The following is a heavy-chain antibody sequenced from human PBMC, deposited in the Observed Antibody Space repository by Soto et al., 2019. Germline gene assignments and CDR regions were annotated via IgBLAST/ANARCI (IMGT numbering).Heavy chain of an antibody. D-gene: IGHD1-26*01. CDR3: AKEGGLSYYISSCYYFDY. V-gene: IGHV3-30*18. CDR1: GFTFSSYG. CDR2: ISYDGSNT. J-gene: IGHJ4*02. Sequence: QVQLVESGGGVVQPGRSLRLSCVASGFTFSSYGMHWVRQAPGKGLEWVAIISYDGSNTYYADSVKGRFTISRDNSKNTLYLQMNSLRAEDTSVYYCAKEGGLSYYISSCYYFDYWGQGTLVTVSS.